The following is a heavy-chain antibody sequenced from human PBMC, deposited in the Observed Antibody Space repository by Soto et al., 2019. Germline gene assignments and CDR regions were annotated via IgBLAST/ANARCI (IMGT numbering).Heavy chain of an antibody. CDR3: ARGGTAYYYDVSGRFDY. CDR2: ISTYNDNI. CDR1: GYTFSNYG. J-gene: IGHJ4*02. Sequence: ASVKVSCKASGYTFSNYGISWVRQAPGQGLEWMGWISTYNDNIKYAQKFQGRVTMTTDTSTSTAYMELRSLRSDDTAVYYCARGGTAYYYDVSGRFDYWGQGTLVTVSS. V-gene: IGHV1-18*01. D-gene: IGHD3-22*01.